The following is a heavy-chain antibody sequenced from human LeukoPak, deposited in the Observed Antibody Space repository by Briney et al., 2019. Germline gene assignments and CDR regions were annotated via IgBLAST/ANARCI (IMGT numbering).Heavy chain of an antibody. CDR1: GFTFSTYS. V-gene: IGHV3-23*01. CDR3: AKGRTLVGGSTRSYDY. D-gene: IGHD1-26*01. CDR2: ISGGGGER. Sequence: GGSLRLSCAASGFTFSTYSMSWVRQAPGKGLEWVSVISGGGGERFYADSVKGRFTISRDNSKNALYLQVNSLRVEDTAVYYCAKGRTLVGGSTRSYDYWGQGTLVTVSS. J-gene: IGHJ4*02.